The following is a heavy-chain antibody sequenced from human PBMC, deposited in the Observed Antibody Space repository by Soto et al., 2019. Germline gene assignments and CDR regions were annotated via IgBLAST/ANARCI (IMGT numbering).Heavy chain of an antibody. CDR1: GYSFTRYD. CDR2: MKPNRGNT. Sequence: VPVKVSCKAAGYSFTRYDINWVRQATGQGQERKGRMKPNRGNTGYAQKYQGRVKMTRNTSISTAYMELSSLRSEDTAVYYCARGVLGVVVVPAANYYYYMDVWGKGTTVTVSS. V-gene: IGHV1-8*01. J-gene: IGHJ6*03. D-gene: IGHD2-2*01. CDR3: ARGVLGVVVVPAANYYYYMDV.